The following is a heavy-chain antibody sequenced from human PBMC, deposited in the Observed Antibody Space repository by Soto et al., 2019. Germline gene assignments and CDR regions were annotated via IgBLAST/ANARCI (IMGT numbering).Heavy chain of an antibody. CDR3: ARGRGLLWFGELLSKVPPGYYYYGMDV. Sequence: GASVKVSCKASGGTFSSYAISWVRQAPGQGLEWMGGIIPIFGTANYAQKFQGRVTITADESTSTAYMELSSLRSEDTAVYYCARGRGLLWFGELLSKVPPGYYYYGMDVWGQGXTVTVYS. D-gene: IGHD3-10*01. CDR2: IIPIFGTA. CDR1: GGTFSSYA. V-gene: IGHV1-69*13. J-gene: IGHJ6*02.